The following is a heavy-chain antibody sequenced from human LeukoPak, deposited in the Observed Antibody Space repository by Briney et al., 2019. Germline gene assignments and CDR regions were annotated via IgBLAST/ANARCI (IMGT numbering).Heavy chain of an antibody. V-gene: IGHV3-21*01. CDR1: GFTLSSYS. D-gene: IGHD6-6*01. CDR2: ISSSSTHI. CDR3: ARSEHSSSSFDY. J-gene: IGHJ4*02. Sequence: GGSLRLSCAASGFTLSSYSMNWVRQAPGKGLEWVSYISSSSTHIYYADSAKGRFTISRDNARNSLNLQMNSLRAEDTAIYYCARSEHSSSSFDYWGQGTLVTVSS.